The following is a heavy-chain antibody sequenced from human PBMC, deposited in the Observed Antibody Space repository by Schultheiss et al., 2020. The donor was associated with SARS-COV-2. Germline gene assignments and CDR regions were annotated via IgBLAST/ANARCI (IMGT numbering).Heavy chain of an antibody. CDR2: IKSKTDGGTT. D-gene: IGHD3-22*01. CDR3: TTMYLSYYYDSSGPDY. J-gene: IGHJ4*02. V-gene: IGHV3-15*01. CDR1: GFTFSSYE. Sequence: GGSLRLSCAASGFTFSSYEMNWVRQAPGKGLEWVGRIKSKTDGGTTDYAAPVKGRFTISRDDSKNTLYLQMNSLKTEDTAVYYCTTMYLSYYYDSSGPDYWGQGTLVTVSS.